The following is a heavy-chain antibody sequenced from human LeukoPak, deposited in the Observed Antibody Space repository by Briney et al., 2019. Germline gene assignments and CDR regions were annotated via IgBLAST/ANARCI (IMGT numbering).Heavy chain of an antibody. Sequence: PSETLSLTCTVSGGSVSSGSYYWSWIRQPPGKGLEWIGYIYYSGSTNYNLSLKSRVTISVDTSKNQFSLKLSSVTAADTAVYYCAVELLGLYYWGQGTLVTVSS. CDR2: IYYSGST. CDR3: AVELLGLYY. D-gene: IGHD1-26*01. V-gene: IGHV4-61*01. J-gene: IGHJ4*02. CDR1: GGSVSSGSYY.